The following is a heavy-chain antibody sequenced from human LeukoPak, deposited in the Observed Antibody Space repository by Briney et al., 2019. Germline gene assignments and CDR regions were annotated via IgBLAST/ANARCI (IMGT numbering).Heavy chain of an antibody. D-gene: IGHD4-17*01. V-gene: IGHV4-38-2*02. CDR2: IYHSGST. Sequence: SETLSLTCTVSGYSISSGYYWGWIRQPPGKGLEWIGSIYHSGSTYYNPSLKSRVTISVDTSKNQFSLKLSSVTAADTAVYYCARTRTLYGDYGIDYWGQGTLVTVSS. CDR3: ARTRTLYGDYGIDY. CDR1: GYSISSGYY. J-gene: IGHJ4*02.